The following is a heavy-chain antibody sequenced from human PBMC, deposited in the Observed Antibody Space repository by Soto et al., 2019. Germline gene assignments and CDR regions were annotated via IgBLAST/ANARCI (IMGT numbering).Heavy chain of an antibody. Sequence: QVQLQESDPGLVKPSETLSLTCTVSGDATSSYFWSWIRQPPGKGLEWIGYIYYSGSTKYSPSLKSRVTISVETSKNQFSLKLSSVTAADTAVYYCARASMVSGGMDVWGQGTTVTVSS. J-gene: IGHJ6*02. CDR2: IYYSGST. CDR1: GDATSSYF. CDR3: ARASMVSGGMDV. V-gene: IGHV4-59*01. D-gene: IGHD5-18*01.